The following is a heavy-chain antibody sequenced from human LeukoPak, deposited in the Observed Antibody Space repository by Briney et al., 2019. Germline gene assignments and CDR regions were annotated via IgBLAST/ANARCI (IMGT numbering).Heavy chain of an antibody. CDR2: INHSGST. D-gene: IGHD6-6*01. Sequence: SETLSLTCAVSGGSIRNSSFYWGWIRQPPGKGLEWIGEINHSGSTNYNPSLKSRVTISVDTSKNQFSLKLSSVTAADTAVYYCARDRQPRPARFDYWGQGTLVTVSS. CDR3: ARDRQPRPARFDY. CDR1: GGSIRNSSFY. V-gene: IGHV4-39*07. J-gene: IGHJ4*02.